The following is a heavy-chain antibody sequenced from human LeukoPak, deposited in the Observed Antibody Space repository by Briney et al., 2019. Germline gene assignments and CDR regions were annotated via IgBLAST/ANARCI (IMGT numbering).Heavy chain of an antibody. CDR3: ARLRGDTAMVFDY. Sequence: TSVKVSCKASGYTFTSYYMHWVRQAPGQGLEWMGKINPSGGSTSYAQKFQGRVTMTRDTSTSTVYMELSSLRSEDTAVYYCARLRGDTAMVFDYWGQGTLVTVSS. J-gene: IGHJ4*02. V-gene: IGHV1-46*01. CDR2: INPSGGST. CDR1: GYTFTSYY. D-gene: IGHD5-18*01.